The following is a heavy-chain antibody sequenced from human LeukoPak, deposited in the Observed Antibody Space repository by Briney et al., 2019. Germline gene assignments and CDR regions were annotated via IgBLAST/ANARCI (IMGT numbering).Heavy chain of an antibody. V-gene: IGHV4-59*01. D-gene: IGHD5-18*01. CDR3: ARGGQLWLT. J-gene: IGHJ4*02. Sequence: SETLSLSRTVSGGSISSYYWSWIRQPPGKGLEWIGYIYYSGSTNYNPSLKSRVTISVDTSKNQFSLKLSSVTAADTAVYYCARGGQLWLTWGQGTLVTVSS. CDR1: GGSISSYY. CDR2: IYYSGST.